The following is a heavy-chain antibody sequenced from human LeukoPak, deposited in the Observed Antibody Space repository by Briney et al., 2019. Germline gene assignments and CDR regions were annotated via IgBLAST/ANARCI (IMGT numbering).Heavy chain of an antibody. Sequence: SEALSLTCTVSGGSITNYYWNWIRQPPGKGLEWIGYIYHSGSTNYNPSLKSRLTMSIDSSKKQFSLKLGSVTSADTAVYYCARYRRHGQNGLDYWGQGMLVTVSS. J-gene: IGHJ4*02. CDR2: IYHSGST. CDR3: ARYRRHGQNGLDY. D-gene: IGHD5-24*01. V-gene: IGHV4-59*01. CDR1: GGSITNYY.